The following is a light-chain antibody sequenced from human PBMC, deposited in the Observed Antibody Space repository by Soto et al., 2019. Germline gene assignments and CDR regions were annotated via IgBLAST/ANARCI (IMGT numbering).Light chain of an antibody. J-gene: IGKJ2*01. CDR1: QRVNSNY. CDR3: QQYGTSPHT. V-gene: IGKV3-20*01. CDR2: GAS. Sequence: EIGLTQSPGTRPLSPGERATLSCRASQRVNSNYLAWYQQKPGQVPRPLIYGASIRAAGVPDRLSGSGSGTDFTLTISRLEPEDYAVYYCQQYGTSPHTFVQGTKLEIK.